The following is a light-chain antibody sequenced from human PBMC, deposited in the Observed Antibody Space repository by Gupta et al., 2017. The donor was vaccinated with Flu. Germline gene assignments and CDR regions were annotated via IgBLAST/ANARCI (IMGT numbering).Light chain of an antibody. CDR1: QSVLYSSDNKNY. CDR2: WAS. CDR3: QQYYSTPYT. Sequence: DIVMTQSPDCLAVSLGERATINCKSSQSVLYSSDNKNYLLWYQQKPGQPPKLLIHWASTRESGVPDRFSGSGSGTDFTLTISSLQAEDVAVYFCQQYYSTPYTFGRGTKLEIK. V-gene: IGKV4-1*01. J-gene: IGKJ2*01.